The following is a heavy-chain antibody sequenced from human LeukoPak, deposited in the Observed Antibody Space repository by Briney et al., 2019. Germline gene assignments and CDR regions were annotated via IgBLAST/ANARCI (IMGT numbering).Heavy chain of an antibody. CDR2: INPSVVGT. CDR1: GYTFTSYY. Sequence: ASLKVSCKTSGYTFTSYYMHCVRQTPGQGLECMGIINPSVVGTTYAQKFQGRVTMTRDMSTSTVYMELSSLRSEDTAVYYCARALIPVGTIGPNDAFDIWGQGTMVTVSS. D-gene: IGHD1-26*01. CDR3: ARALIPVGTIGPNDAFDI. V-gene: IGHV1-46*01. J-gene: IGHJ3*02.